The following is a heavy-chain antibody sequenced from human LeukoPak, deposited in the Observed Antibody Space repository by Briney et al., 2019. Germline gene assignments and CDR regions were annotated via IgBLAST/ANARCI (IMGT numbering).Heavy chain of an antibody. J-gene: IGHJ4*02. CDR2: IKQDGSEK. Sequence: GGSLRLSCAASGFTFSSYWMSWVRQAPGEGLEWVANIKQDGSEKYYVDSVKGRFTISRDNAKNSLYLQMNSLRAEDTAVYYCARVLGYYDSSGYYYHYYFDYWGQGTLVTVSS. CDR3: ARVLGYYDSSGYYYHYYFDY. D-gene: IGHD3-22*01. V-gene: IGHV3-7*04. CDR1: GFTFSSYW.